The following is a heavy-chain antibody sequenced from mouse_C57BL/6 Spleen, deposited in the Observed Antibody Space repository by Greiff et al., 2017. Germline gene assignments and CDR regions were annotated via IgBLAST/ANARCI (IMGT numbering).Heavy chain of an antibody. CDR1: GFSFNTYA. V-gene: IGHV10-1*01. J-gene: IGHJ4*01. CDR3: VGYSNYGAMDY. CDR2: IRSKSNNYAT. Sequence: EVKLVASGGGLVQPKGSLKLSCAASGFSFNTYAMNWVRQAPGKGLEWVARIRSKSNNYATYYADSVKDRFTISRDDSESMLYLQMNNLKTEDTAMYYCVGYSNYGAMDYWGQGTSVTVSS. D-gene: IGHD2-5*01.